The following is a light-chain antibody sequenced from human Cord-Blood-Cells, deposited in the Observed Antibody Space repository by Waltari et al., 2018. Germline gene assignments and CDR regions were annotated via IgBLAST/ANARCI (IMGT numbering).Light chain of an antibody. J-gene: IGLJ3*02. V-gene: IGLV2-23*01. CDR3: CSYAGSSTWV. CDR1: SSDVGSYNL. CDR2: EGS. Sequence: QSALTQPASVSGSPGQSITISCTGTSSDVGSYNLVSWYQQHPGKAPKLMIYEGSKRPSGVSNLFSGSKSGNTASLTISGLQAEDEADYYCCSYAGSSTWVFGG.